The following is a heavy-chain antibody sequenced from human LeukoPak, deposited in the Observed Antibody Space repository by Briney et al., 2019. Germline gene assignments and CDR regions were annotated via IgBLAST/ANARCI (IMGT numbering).Heavy chain of an antibody. CDR1: GFTFSSYA. D-gene: IGHD1-26*01. Sequence: GGSLRLSCAASGFTFSSYAMSWVRQAPGKGLEWVSAISGSGGSTYYADSVKGRLTISRDNSKNTLYLQMNSLRAEDTDVYYCAKASGSYYYYYGMDVWGQGTTVTVSS. CDR3: AKASGSYYYYYGMDV. V-gene: IGHV3-23*01. CDR2: ISGSGGST. J-gene: IGHJ6*02.